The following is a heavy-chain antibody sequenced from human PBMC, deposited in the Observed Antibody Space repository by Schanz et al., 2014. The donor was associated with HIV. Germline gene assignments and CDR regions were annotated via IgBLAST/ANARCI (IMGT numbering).Heavy chain of an antibody. CDR2: ISGSGGSP. Sequence: EVQLLESGGGLVQPGGSLRLSCAASGFTFSSYAMSWDRQAPGKGLEWVSTISGSGGSPYYADSVNGRFTISRDNSKNTLYLQMTTLRIDDTAVYYCAKPEYDSRGNSQSHFDYWGQGTLVTVSS. CDR3: AKPEYDSRGNSQSHFDY. CDR1: GFTFSSYA. V-gene: IGHV3-23*01. D-gene: IGHD3-22*01. J-gene: IGHJ4*02.